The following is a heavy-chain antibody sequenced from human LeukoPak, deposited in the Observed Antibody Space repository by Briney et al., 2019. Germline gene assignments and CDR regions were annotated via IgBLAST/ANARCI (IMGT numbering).Heavy chain of an antibody. Sequence: SETLSLTCAVYGGSFSGYYWSWIRQPPGKGLEWIGEINHSGSTNYNPSLKSRVTISVDTSKNQFSLKLSSVTAADTALYYCARSADFWSGYSFDYWGQGTLVTVSS. CDR2: INHSGST. J-gene: IGHJ4*02. CDR3: ARSADFWSGYSFDY. CDR1: GGSFSGYY. D-gene: IGHD3-3*01. V-gene: IGHV4-34*01.